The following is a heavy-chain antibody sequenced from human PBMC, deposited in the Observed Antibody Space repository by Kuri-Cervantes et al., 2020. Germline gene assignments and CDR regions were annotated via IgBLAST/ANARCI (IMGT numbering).Heavy chain of an antibody. V-gene: IGHV1-18*01. D-gene: IGHD3-10*01. CDR3: AINYYGSGSYYSWFDP. J-gene: IGHJ5*02. CDR1: GYTFTSYG. Sequence: ASVKVSCKASGYTFTSYGISWVRQAPGQGLEWMGWISAYNGNTNYAQKLQGRVTMTTDTSTSTAYMELGSLRSDDTAVYYCAINYYGSGSYYSWFDPWGQGTPVTVSS. CDR2: ISAYNGNT.